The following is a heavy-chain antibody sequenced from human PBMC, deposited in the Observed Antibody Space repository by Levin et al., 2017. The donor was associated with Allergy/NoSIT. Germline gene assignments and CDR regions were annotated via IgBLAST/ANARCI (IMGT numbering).Heavy chain of an antibody. CDR3: ARSGAGNNAFDI. CDR2: IGPAGDT. J-gene: IGHJ3*02. Sequence: GGSLRLSCAASGFTFSSYDMHWVRQATGKGLEWVSAIGPAGDTYYPGSVKGRFTISRENAKNSLYLQMNSLRAGDTAVYYCARSGAGNNAFDIWGQGTMVTVSS. CDR1: GFTFSSYD. V-gene: IGHV3-13*01. D-gene: IGHD3-10*01.